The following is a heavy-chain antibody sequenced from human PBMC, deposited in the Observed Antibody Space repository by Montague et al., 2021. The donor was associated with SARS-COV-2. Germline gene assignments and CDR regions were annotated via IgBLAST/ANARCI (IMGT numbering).Heavy chain of an antibody. J-gene: IGHJ4*02. CDR3: ARDLWVWLSVEGSFDS. Sequence: SETLSLTRTVYGGSFSGYYWSWIRQPPGKGLEWIGEINHSGSTNYNPSLKSRVTISVDTSKNHFSLKLSSVTAADTAVYYCARDLWVWLSVEGSFDSWGQGTLVTVSS. CDR2: INHSGST. CDR1: GGSFSGYY. D-gene: IGHD5-12*01. V-gene: IGHV4-34*01.